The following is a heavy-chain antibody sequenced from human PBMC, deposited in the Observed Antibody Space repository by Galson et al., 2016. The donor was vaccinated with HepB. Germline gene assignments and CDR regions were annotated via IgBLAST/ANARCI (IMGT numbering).Heavy chain of an antibody. V-gene: IGHV4-34*01. CDR3: GRLPSSNDGWFDP. CDR1: GGSFSGYF. CDR2: INHSGIT. J-gene: IGHJ5*02. D-gene: IGHD4-11*01. Sequence: SETLSLTCPVYGGSFSGYFWSWIRQPPGKGLEWIGEINHSGITNYNQALKSRVTISLYTSKNPFSLILSSVTAADTAVFFCGRLPSSNDGWFDPWGPGTLVTVSS.